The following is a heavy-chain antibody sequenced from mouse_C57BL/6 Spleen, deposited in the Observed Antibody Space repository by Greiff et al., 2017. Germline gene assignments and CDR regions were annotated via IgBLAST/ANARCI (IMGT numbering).Heavy chain of an antibody. CDR2: IDPSDSYT. CDR1: GYTFTSYW. Sequence: QVQLQQPGAELVRPGTSVKLSCKASGYTFTSYWMHWVKQRPGQGLEWIGVIDPSDSYTNYNQKFKGKATLTVDTSSRTAYMQLSSLTSEDSAVYYCARSEGYFDYWGQGTTLTVSS. J-gene: IGHJ2*01. CDR3: ARSEGYFDY. V-gene: IGHV1-59*01.